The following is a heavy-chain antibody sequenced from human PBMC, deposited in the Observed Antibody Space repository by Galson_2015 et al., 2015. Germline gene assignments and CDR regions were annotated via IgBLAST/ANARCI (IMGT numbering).Heavy chain of an antibody. D-gene: IGHD3-9*01. J-gene: IGHJ4*02. V-gene: IGHV3-30*10. CDR3: ARGTNYDILTGLLDF. CDR2: TSYDGSKK. Sequence: SLRLSCAASGFTYSTHAMHWVRQAPGKGLEWVAVTSYDGSKKYSTDSVKGRFTISRDNSKNTLYLQMSSLRAEDTAVCYCARGTNYDILTGLLDFWGQGTLVTVSS. CDR1: GFTYSTHA.